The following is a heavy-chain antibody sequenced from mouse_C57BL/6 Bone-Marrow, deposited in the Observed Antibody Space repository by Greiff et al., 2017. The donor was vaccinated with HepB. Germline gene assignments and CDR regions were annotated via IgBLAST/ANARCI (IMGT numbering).Heavy chain of an antibody. CDR1: GYTFSSDW. Sequence: QVQLQQPGAELVKPGASVKMSCKASGYTFSSDWITWVKQRPGQGLEWIGDIYPGSGSTNYNEKFKSKATLTVDTSSSTAYMQLSSLTSEDSAVYYCAREENSSGYVAWFAYWGQGTLVTVSA. V-gene: IGHV1-55*01. CDR3: AREENSSGYVAWFAY. J-gene: IGHJ3*01. CDR2: IYPGSGST. D-gene: IGHD3-2*02.